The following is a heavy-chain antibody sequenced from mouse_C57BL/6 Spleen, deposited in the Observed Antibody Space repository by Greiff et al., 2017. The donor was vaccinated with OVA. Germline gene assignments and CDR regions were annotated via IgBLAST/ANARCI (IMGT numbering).Heavy chain of an antibody. D-gene: IGHD1-1*01. CDR2: ISSGGSYT. CDR1: GFTFSSYG. V-gene: IGHV5-6*01. CDR3: ARHETTGYAMDY. Sequence: EVHLVESGGDLVKPGGSLKLSCAASGFTFSSYGMSWVRQTPDKRLEWVATISSGGSYTYYPDSVKGRFTISRDNAKNTLYLQMSSLKSEDTAMYYCARHETTGYAMDYWGQGTSVTVSS. J-gene: IGHJ4*01.